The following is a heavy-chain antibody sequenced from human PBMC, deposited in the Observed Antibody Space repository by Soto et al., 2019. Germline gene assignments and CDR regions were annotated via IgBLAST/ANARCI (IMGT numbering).Heavy chain of an antibody. Sequence: SETLSLTCTVSGGSISSYYWSWIRQPPGKGLEWIGYIYYSGSTNYNPSLKSRVTISVDTSKNQFSLKLSSVTAADTAVYYCARLSQWLVLGYWGQGTLVTVSS. J-gene: IGHJ4*02. CDR2: IYYSGST. CDR3: ARLSQWLVLGY. CDR1: GGSISSYY. D-gene: IGHD6-19*01. V-gene: IGHV4-59*01.